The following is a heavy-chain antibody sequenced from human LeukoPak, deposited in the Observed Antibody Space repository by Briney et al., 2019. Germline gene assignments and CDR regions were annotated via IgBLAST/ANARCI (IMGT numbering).Heavy chain of an antibody. J-gene: IGHJ4*02. Sequence: GGSLRLSCAASVYTLSSYAMSWVRQAPGKGLEWVSSISGSGGSTYYADSVKGRFTISRDNSKNTLYLQMNTLRAEDTAVYFCAQPYDYYDSSGYAGGGQGTLLPVPA. CDR1: VYTLSSYA. V-gene: IGHV3-23*01. CDR3: AQPYDYYDSSGYAG. CDR2: ISGSGGST. D-gene: IGHD3-22*01.